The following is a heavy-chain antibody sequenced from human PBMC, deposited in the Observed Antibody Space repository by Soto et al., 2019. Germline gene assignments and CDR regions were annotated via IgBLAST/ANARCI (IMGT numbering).Heavy chain of an antibody. J-gene: IGHJ4*02. CDR1: GGSISSYY. D-gene: IGHD6-19*01. CDR3: ARATYSSGWYDYFDY. Sequence: SETLSLTCTVSGGSISSYYWSWIRQPPGKGLEWIGYIYYSGSTNYNPSLKSRVTISVDTSKNQFSLKLNSVTAADTAVYYCARATYSSGWYDYFDYWGQGTLVTVSS. CDR2: IYYSGST. V-gene: IGHV4-59*01.